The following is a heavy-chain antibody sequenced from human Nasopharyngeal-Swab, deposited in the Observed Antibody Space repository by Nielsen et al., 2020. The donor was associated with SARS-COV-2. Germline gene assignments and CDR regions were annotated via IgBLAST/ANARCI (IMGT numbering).Heavy chain of an antibody. D-gene: IGHD3-9*01. CDR1: GGSISSYY. J-gene: IGHJ6*02. CDR3: AKRYFDWLFVEGHYGMDV. CDR2: IYYSGST. Sequence: SETLSLTCTVSGGSISSYYWSWIRQPPGKGLEWIGYIYYSGSTNYNPSLKSRVTISVDTSKNQFSLKLSSVTAADTAVYYCAKRYFDWLFVEGHYGMDVWGQGTTVTVSS. V-gene: IGHV4-59*01.